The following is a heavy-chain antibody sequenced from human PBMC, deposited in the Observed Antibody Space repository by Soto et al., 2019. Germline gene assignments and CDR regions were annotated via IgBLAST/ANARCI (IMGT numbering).Heavy chain of an antibody. CDR2: ISWNSGNV. J-gene: IGHJ5*02. CDR1: GFTFNDYV. D-gene: IGHD3-10*01. CDR3: AKGSFGELFYSPYERFDT. V-gene: IGHV3-9*01. Sequence: EVQLVESGGGLVQPGRSLRLSCAASGFTFNDYVLNWVRQAPGKGLEWVSHISWNSGNVGYADSVKGRFTISRDNAKNSLYLQMNSLRPEDTALYYCAKGSFGELFYSPYERFDTWGQGTLVTVSS.